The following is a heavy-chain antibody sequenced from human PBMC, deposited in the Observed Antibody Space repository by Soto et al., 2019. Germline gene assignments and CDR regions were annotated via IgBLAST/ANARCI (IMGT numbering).Heavy chain of an antibody. J-gene: IGHJ4*02. V-gene: IGHV1-3*05. CDR2: INAGNGNT. CDR3: PRRIVVVTALDY. Sequence: QVQLVQSGAEEKKTGASVKVSCKASGYTFTTYAMNWVRQASAHRHEWMGWINAGNGNTKYSQKFQGRVTITRDTSASTANMELSRLRYEDTAVYFCPRRIVVVTALDYWCQGTIVTVSS. D-gene: IGHD2-21*02. CDR1: GYTFTTYA.